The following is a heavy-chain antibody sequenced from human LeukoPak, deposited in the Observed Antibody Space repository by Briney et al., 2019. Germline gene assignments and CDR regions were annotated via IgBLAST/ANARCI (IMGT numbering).Heavy chain of an antibody. D-gene: IGHD3-10*01. Sequence: SETLSLTCTVSGGSVSSGSHCWSWIRQPPGKGLEWIGYIYYSGSTNYNPSLKSRVTISVDTSKNQFSLKLSSVTAADTAVYYCARARPVIRITMVRGVTDYYFDYWGQGTLVTVSS. V-gene: IGHV4-61*01. J-gene: IGHJ4*02. CDR2: IYYSGST. CDR3: ARARPVIRITMVRGVTDYYFDY. CDR1: GGSVSSGSHC.